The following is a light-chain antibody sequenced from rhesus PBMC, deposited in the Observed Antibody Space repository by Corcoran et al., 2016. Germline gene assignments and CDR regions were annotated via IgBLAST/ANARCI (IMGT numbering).Light chain of an antibody. CDR3: CSYTTSSTFI. Sequence: QAAPTQPPSVSGSPGQSVTISCTGTSSDVGGYNYVSWYQQPPGKAPKRMIYGVSKRPSGVSDRFSGSKSGNTASLTISGLQAEDEADYYCCSYTTSSTFIFGAGTRLTVL. J-gene: IGLJ1*01. CDR1: SSDVGGYNY. CDR2: GVS. V-gene: IGLV2S7*01.